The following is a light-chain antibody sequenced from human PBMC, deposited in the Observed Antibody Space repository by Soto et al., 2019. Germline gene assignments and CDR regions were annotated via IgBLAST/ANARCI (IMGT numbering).Light chain of an antibody. CDR2: GAS. CDR3: QQHNNWPPWT. V-gene: IGKV3-15*01. Sequence: EIVMTQSPATLSVSPGERATLSCRASQSVSSNLAWYQQKPGQAPRLLMYGASTRATGIPDRFSGSGSATEFNLTISSLQSEDFAVYYCQQHNNWPPWTFGQGTKVEIK. J-gene: IGKJ1*01. CDR1: QSVSSN.